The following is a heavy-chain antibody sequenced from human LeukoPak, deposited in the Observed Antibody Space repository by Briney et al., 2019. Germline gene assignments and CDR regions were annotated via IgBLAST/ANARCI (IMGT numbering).Heavy chain of an antibody. V-gene: IGHV1-46*01. CDR2: INPSGGST. Sequence: ASVKVSCKASGYTFTIYYIHWVRQAPGQGLEWMGLINPSGGSTNYAQKFQGRVTMTRDTSTSTVYMELSSLRSEDTAVYYCARAAWGYSSSWYNYWGQGTLVTVSS. J-gene: IGHJ4*02. D-gene: IGHD6-13*01. CDR1: GYTFTIYY. CDR3: ARAAWGYSSSWYNY.